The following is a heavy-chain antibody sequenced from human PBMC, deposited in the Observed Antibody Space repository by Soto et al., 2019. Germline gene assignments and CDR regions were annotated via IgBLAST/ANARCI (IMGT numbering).Heavy chain of an antibody. CDR3: AREVRNPFSPYDILTGYYFDY. J-gene: IGHJ4*02. CDR2: ISSSSSYI. Sequence: GGSLRLSCAASGFTFSSYSMNWVRQAPGKGLEWVSSISSSSSYIYYADSVKGRFTISRDNAKNSLYLQMNSLRAEDTAVYYCAREVRNPFSPYDILTGYYFDYWGQGTLVTVSS. CDR1: GFTFSSYS. D-gene: IGHD3-9*01. V-gene: IGHV3-21*01.